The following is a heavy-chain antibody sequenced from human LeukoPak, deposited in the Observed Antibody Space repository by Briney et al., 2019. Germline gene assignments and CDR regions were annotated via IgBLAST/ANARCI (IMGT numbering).Heavy chain of an antibody. V-gene: IGHV1-8*01. CDR3: ARGSAMDY. D-gene: IGHD2-2*01. Sequence: GASVKVSCKASGYTFTSYDINWVRQATGQGLEWMGWMNPNSGNTGYAQKFQGRVTMTRDTSINTAYMELSRLGSDDTAMYYCARGSAMDYWGQGTLVTVSS. CDR1: GYTFTSYD. CDR2: MNPNSGNT. J-gene: IGHJ4*02.